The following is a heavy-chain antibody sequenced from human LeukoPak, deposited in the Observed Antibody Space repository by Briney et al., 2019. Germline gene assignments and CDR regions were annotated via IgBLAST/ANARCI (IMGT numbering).Heavy chain of an antibody. CDR3: ARVHQLLYHLDY. Sequence: PGRSLRLSCAASGFTFSSYAMHWVRQAPGKGLEWVAVISYDGSNKYYADSVKGRFTISRDNSKSTLYLQMNSLRAEDTAVYYCARVHQLLYHLDYWGQGTLVTVSS. V-gene: IGHV3-30-3*01. CDR1: GFTFSSYA. CDR2: ISYDGSNK. D-gene: IGHD2-2*02. J-gene: IGHJ4*02.